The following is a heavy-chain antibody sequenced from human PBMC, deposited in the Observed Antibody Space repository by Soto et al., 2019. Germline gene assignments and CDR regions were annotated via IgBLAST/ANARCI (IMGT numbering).Heavy chain of an antibody. CDR1: GFTFSSYA. CDR2: ISGSGGST. J-gene: IGHJ1*01. V-gene: IGHV3-23*01. CDR3: AKDLGQWLVTLGYFQH. D-gene: IGHD6-19*01. Sequence: GGSLRLSCAASGFTFSSYAMSWVRQAPGKGLEWVSAISGSGGSTYYADSVKGRFTISRDNSKSTLYLQMNSLRAEDTAVYYCAKDLGQWLVTLGYFQHWGQGTLVTVSS.